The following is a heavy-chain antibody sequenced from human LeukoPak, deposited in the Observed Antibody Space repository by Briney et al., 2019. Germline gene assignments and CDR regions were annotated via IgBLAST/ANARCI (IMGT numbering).Heavy chain of an antibody. CDR2: IQYDGSKK. CDR1: GFTFSSNG. D-gene: IGHD3-10*01. J-gene: IGHJ4*02. Sequence: PGGSLRLSCVASGFTFSSNGMHWVRQAPGKGLEWVTFIQYDGSKKYYADSVKGRFTISRDNSKNTLYLEMSSLRAEDTAVYYCAKDIGSYYDYWGQGILVTVSS. V-gene: IGHV3-30*02. CDR3: AKDIGSYYDY.